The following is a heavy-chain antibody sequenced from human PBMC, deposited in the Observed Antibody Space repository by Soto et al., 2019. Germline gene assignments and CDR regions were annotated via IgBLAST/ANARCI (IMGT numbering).Heavy chain of an antibody. J-gene: IGHJ4*02. D-gene: IGHD3-22*01. V-gene: IGHV4-61*01. CDR2: IYYSGST. Sequence: QVQLQESGPGLVKPSETLSLTCTVSGGSVSSGSYYWSWIRQPPGKGLEWIGYIYYSGSTRYNPSLKSRVTISVDTSKNQFSLKLTSVTAADTAVYYCARVRSSGDSLGYWGQGTLVTVSS. CDR1: GGSVSSGSYY. CDR3: ARVRSSGDSLGY.